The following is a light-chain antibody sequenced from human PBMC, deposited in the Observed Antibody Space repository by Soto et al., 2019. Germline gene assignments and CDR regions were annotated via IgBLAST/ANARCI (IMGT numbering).Light chain of an antibody. CDR3: QHYNSYSEA. V-gene: IGKV1-5*03. CDR2: KAS. CDR1: QTISIW. Sequence: IQMTQAPSTLSGSVVDRVTITFLASQTISIWLAWYQQKPGKAPKLLIYKASTLKSGVPSRFSGSGSGTEFTLTISSLQPDDFATYYCQHYNSYSEAFGQGTKVDIK. J-gene: IGKJ1*01.